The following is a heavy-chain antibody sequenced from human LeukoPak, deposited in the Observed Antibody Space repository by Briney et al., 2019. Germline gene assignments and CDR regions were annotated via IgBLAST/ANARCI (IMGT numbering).Heavy chain of an antibody. J-gene: IGHJ4*02. D-gene: IGHD6-13*01. V-gene: IGHV3-20*01. Sequence: GGSLRLSCAASGFTFDDYGMSWVRQAPGKGLEWVSGINWNGGSTGYADSVKGRFTISRDNAENSLYLQMNSLRAEDTALYHCARGPAAGSDYWGQGTLVTVSS. CDR1: GFTFDDYG. CDR3: ARGPAAGSDY. CDR2: INWNGGST.